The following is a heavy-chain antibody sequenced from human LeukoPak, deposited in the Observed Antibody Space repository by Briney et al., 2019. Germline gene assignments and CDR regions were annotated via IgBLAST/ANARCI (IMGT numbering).Heavy chain of an antibody. CDR1: GGSFSGYY. CDR3: ARDYGDYGGVFDY. CDR2: INHSGST. J-gene: IGHJ4*02. Sequence: PSETLSLTCAVYGGSFSGYYWSWIRQPPGKGLEWIGEINHSGSTNYNPSLKSRVTISVDTSKNQFSLKLSSVTAADTAVYYCARDYGDYGGVFDYWGQGTLVTVSS. D-gene: IGHD4-17*01. V-gene: IGHV4-34*01.